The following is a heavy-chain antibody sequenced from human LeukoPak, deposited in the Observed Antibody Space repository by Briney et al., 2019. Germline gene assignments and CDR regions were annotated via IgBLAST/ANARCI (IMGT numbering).Heavy chain of an antibody. D-gene: IGHD3-22*01. Sequence: GASVKVSCKASGYTFTGYYMHWVRQAPGQGLEWMGWINPNSGGTNYAQKFQGRVTITRDTSISTAYMELSRLRSDDTAVYYCARDYDKWPPDAFDIWGQGTMVTVSS. CDR2: INPNSGGT. CDR3: ARDYDKWPPDAFDI. J-gene: IGHJ3*02. CDR1: GYTFTGYY. V-gene: IGHV1-2*02.